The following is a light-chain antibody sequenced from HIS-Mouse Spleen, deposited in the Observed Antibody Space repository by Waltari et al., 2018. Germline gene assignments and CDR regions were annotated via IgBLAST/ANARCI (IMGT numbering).Light chain of an antibody. CDR3: QQYDNLLT. CDR1: QDISNY. J-gene: IGKJ4*01. Sequence: DIQMTQSPSSLSASVGDRVTNTCQASQDISNYLNWYQQKPGKAPKLLIYDASNLETGVPSRFSGSGSGTDFTFTISSLQPEDIATYYCQQYDNLLTFGGGTKVEIK. CDR2: DAS. V-gene: IGKV1-33*01.